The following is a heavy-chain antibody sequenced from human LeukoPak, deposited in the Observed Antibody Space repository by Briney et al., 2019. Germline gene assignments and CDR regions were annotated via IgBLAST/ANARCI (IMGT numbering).Heavy chain of an antibody. CDR3: ASYDSSGSPYYYYGMDV. J-gene: IGHJ6*02. CDR1: GFTVSSNY. V-gene: IGHV3-53*01. CDR2: IYSGGST. D-gene: IGHD3-22*01. Sequence: GGSLRLSCAASGFTVSSNYMSRVRQAPGKGLEWVSVIYSGGSTYYADSVKGRFTISRDNSKNTLYLQMNSLRAEDTAVYYCASYDSSGSPYYYYGMDVWGQGTTVTVSS.